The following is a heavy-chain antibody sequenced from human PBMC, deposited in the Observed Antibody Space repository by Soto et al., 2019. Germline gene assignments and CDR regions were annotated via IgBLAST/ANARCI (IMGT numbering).Heavy chain of an antibody. CDR2: IKPDGRDK. CDR3: TRGPF. J-gene: IGHJ4*02. CDR1: GFTFTTSW. V-gene: IGHV3-7*03. Sequence: GGSLRLSCAASGFTFTTSWMSWVRHSPVKGLEWVAYIKPDGRDKSYADSVKGRFIISRDNAKNSLYLEMNSLRDEDTAVYYCTRGPFWGQGTLVTVSS.